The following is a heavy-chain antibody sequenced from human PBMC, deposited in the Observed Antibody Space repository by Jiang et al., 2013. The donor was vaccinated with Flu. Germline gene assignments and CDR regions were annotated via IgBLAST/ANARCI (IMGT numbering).Heavy chain of an antibody. CDR3: ARVVVPAANFGGRGAFDI. Sequence: PGLVKPSETLSLTCTVSGGSISSYYWSWIRQPPGKGLEWIGYIYYSGSTNYNPSLKSRVTISVDTSKNQFSLKLSSVTAADTAVYYCARVVVPAANFGGRGAFDIWGQGTMVTVSS. CDR2: IYYSGST. D-gene: IGHD2-2*01. V-gene: IGHV4-59*01. CDR1: GGSISSYY. J-gene: IGHJ3*02.